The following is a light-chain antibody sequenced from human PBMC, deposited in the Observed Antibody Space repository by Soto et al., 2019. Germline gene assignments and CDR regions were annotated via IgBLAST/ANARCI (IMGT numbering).Light chain of an antibody. CDR3: QAWDSSRT. J-gene: IGLJ2*01. Sequence: SYELTQPPSVSVSPGQTATITCSGDTLGDKYACWYQQKPGQSPVLVIYQDTKRPSGIPERFSASNSGNTATLTISGTQAMDEADYYCQAWDSSRTFGGGTKLTVL. V-gene: IGLV3-1*01. CDR1: TLGDKY. CDR2: QDT.